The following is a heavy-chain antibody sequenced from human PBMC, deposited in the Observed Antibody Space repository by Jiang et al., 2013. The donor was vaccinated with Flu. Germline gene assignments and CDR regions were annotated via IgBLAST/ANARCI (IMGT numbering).Heavy chain of an antibody. D-gene: IGHD1-26*01. Sequence: RSLRLSCAASGFTFSSYGMHWVRQAPGKGLEWVAVISYDGSNKYYADSVKGRFTISRDNSKNTLYLQMNSLRAEDTAVYYCAKLGSGIVGATTFSYFDYWGQGTLVTVSS. V-gene: IGHV3-30*18. CDR3: AKLGSGIVGATTFSYFDY. CDR2: ISYDGSNK. J-gene: IGHJ4*02. CDR1: GFTFSSYG.